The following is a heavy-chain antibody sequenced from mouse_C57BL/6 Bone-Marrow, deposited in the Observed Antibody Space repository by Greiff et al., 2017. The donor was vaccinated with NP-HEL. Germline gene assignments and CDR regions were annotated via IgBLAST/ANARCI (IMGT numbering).Heavy chain of an antibody. D-gene: IGHD4-1*01. J-gene: IGHJ2*01. CDR2: IYPRSGNT. CDR3: TSGPTGGDY. CDR1: GYTFTSYG. V-gene: IGHV1-81*01. Sequence: QVHVQQSGAELARPGASVKLSCKASGYTFTSYGISWVKQRPGQGLEWIGEIYPRSGNTYYNEKFKGKATLTADKSSSTAYMELRSLTSEDSAVCCCTSGPTGGDYWGQGTTLTVSS.